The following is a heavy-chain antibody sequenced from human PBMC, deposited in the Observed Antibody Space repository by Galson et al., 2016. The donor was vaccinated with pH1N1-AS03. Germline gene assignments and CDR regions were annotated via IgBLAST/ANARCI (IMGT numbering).Heavy chain of an antibody. J-gene: IGHJ5*02. CDR3: AHFLSGDYATWFDP. CDR2: IYWDDDK. CDR1: GFSLSTSGVG. V-gene: IGHV2-5*02. Sequence: PALVKPTQTLTLTCTFSGFSLSTSGVGVGWIRQPPGKALEWLALIYWDDDKHYSPSLKSRLTITEDTSKNQVVLTMTNMDPVDTATYYCAHFLSGDYATWFDPGGQGTLVTVSS. D-gene: IGHD4-17*01.